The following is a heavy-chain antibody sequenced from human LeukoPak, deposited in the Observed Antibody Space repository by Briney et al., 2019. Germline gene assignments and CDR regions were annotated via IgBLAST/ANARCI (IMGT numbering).Heavy chain of an antibody. CDR2: IYHSGST. V-gene: IGHV4-4*02. Sequence: SGTLSLTCAVSGGSISSSNWWSWVRQPPGKGLEWIGEIYHSGSTNYNPSLKSRVTISVDKSKNQFSLKLSSVTAADTAVYYCAREGGYCSGGSCYAEGYFDYWGQGTLVTVS. CDR1: GGSISSSNW. J-gene: IGHJ4*02. CDR3: AREGGYCSGGSCYAEGYFDY. D-gene: IGHD2-15*01.